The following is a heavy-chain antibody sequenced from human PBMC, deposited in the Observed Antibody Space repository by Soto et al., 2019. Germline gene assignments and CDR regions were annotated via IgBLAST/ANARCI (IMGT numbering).Heavy chain of an antibody. CDR2: IYYSGST. J-gene: IGHJ6*04. CDR1: GGSISSYY. CDR3: AKERGYSCGWDYGMGV. Sequence: SETLSLTCTVSGGSISSYYWSWIRQPPGKGLEWIGYIYYSGSTNYNPSLKSRVTISVDTSKNQFSLKLSSVTAADTAVYYCAKERGYSCGWDYGMGVWGKGPTVTVSS. V-gene: IGHV4-59*01. D-gene: IGHD5-18*01.